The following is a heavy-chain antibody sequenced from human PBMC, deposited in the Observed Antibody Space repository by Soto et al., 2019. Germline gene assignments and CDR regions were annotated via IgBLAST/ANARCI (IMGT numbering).Heavy chain of an antibody. V-gene: IGHV4-59*01. J-gene: IGHJ2*01. Sequence: PSETLSLTCTVSGGSISSYYWSWIRQPPGKGLEWIGYIYYSGSTNYNPSLKSRVTISVDTSKNQISLKLSSVTAADTAVYYCARMTGDWYFDLWGRGTLVTVSS. CDR3: ARMTGDWYFDL. CDR1: GGSISSYY. CDR2: IYYSGST.